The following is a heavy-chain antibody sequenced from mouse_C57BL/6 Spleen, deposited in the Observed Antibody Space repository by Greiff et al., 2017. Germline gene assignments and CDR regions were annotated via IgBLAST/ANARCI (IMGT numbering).Heavy chain of an antibody. J-gene: IGHJ4*01. CDR2: INPNNGGT. CDR3: ARWDYDGYAMDY. V-gene: IGHV1-26*01. CDR1: GYTFTDYY. Sequence: VQLQQSGPELVKPGASVKISCKASGYTFTDYYMNWVKQSQGKSLEWIGDINPNNGGTSYNQKFKGKATLTVDKSSSTAYMELRSLTSEDSAVYYCARWDYDGYAMDYWGQGTSVTVSS. D-gene: IGHD2-4*01.